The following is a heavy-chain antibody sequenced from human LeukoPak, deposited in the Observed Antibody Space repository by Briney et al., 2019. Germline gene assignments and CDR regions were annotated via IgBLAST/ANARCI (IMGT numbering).Heavy chain of an antibody. V-gene: IGHV3-74*03. D-gene: IGHD3-3*01. J-gene: IGHJ4*02. Sequence: QPGGSLRLSCEASGFPFSNYWMRWVRQDAGKGLMWVARMNGDGGTTTYAGSVKGRFAISRDNAKNTVYLQMQSLRVEETAVYYCARGPNDEFWSGRFDYWGQGTRVIVSS. CDR1: GFPFSNYW. CDR3: ARGPNDEFWSGRFDY. CDR2: MNGDGGTT.